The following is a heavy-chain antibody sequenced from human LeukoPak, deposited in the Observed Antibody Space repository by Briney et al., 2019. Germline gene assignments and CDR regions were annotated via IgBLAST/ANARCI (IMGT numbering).Heavy chain of an antibody. CDR2: IWYDGSNK. D-gene: IGHD6-6*01. CDR3: AKDARGRIAAVYYCYYYYMDV. Sequence: GRSLRLSCAASGFTFSSYGMHWVRQAPGKGLEWVAVIWYDGSNKYYADSVKGRFTISRDNSKNTLYLQMNSLRAEDTAVYYCAKDARGRIAAVYYCYYYYMDVWGKGTTVTVSS. CDR1: GFTFSSYG. J-gene: IGHJ6*03. V-gene: IGHV3-33*06.